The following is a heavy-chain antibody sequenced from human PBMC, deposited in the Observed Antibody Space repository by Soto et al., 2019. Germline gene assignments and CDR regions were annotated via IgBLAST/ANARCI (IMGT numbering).Heavy chain of an antibody. CDR3: TTDRILWFGEYPFAMDV. J-gene: IGHJ6*02. Sequence: EVQLVESGGGLVKPGGPLTLSCEGSGFTFRNAWMSWVRQAPGKGLEWVGRIKSKSDGETTDYAAHVTGRFTISRDDSRDTFDVRMSSLKREDTAVYYCTTDRILWFGEYPFAMDVWGQGTTVTVSS. CDR1: GFTFRNAW. V-gene: IGHV3-15*01. CDR2: IKSKSDGETT. D-gene: IGHD3-10*01.